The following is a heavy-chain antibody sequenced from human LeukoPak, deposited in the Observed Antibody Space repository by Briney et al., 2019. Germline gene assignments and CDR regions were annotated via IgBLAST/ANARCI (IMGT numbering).Heavy chain of an antibody. CDR3: AKDHSRSGYYPY. CDR1: GFTFSSYA. V-gene: IGHV3-23*01. CDR2: ISGSGGST. Sequence: PGGSLRLSCAASGFTFSSYARSWVRQAPGKGLEWVSAISGSGGSTYYADSVKGRFTISRDNSKNTLYLQMNSLRAEDTAVYYCAKDHSRSGYYPYWGQGTLVTVSS. D-gene: IGHD3-3*01. J-gene: IGHJ4*02.